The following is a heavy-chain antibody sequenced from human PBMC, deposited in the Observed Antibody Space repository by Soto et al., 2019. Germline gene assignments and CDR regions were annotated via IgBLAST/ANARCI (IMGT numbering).Heavy chain of an antibody. V-gene: IGHV3-72*01. CDR2: SRNKANSYTT. Sequence: EVQLVESGGGLVQPGGSLRLSCAASGYTFSDHYIDWVRQAPGKGLEWIGRSRNKANSYTTEYAASVKGRFTISRDVSKNSVYLQIDSLKPEDTAMYFCAREYSYGQLDYWGQGTLVTVSS. CDR1: GYTFSDHY. D-gene: IGHD5-18*01. CDR3: AREYSYGQLDY. J-gene: IGHJ4*02.